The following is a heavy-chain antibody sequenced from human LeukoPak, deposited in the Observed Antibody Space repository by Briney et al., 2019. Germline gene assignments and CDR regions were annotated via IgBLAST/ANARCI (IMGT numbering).Heavy chain of an antibody. CDR3: AREPDCSSTSCSNDAFDI. D-gene: IGHD2-2*01. CDR2: ISAYNGNT. J-gene: IGHJ3*02. CDR1: GYTFTSYG. V-gene: IGHV1-18*01. Sequence: GASVKVSCKASGYTFTSYGISWVRQAPGQGLEWMGWISAYNGNTNYAQKLQGRVTTTTDTSTSTAYMELRSLRSDDTAVYYCAREPDCSSTSCSNDAFDIWGQGTMVTVSS.